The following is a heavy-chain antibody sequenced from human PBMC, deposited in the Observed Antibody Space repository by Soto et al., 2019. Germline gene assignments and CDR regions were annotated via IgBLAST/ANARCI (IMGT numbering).Heavy chain of an antibody. D-gene: IGHD2-8*02. J-gene: IGHJ4*02. Sequence: QVQLVQSGGGVVRPGGSLRLSCVASGFTFSRYTMHWVRQAPGKGLEWVALMSYDGSKKYYADSVKGRLTISRDSSKNTLLLEMDGLRHEDTALHYCARDSGLLAFDYWGQGSLVSVSA. CDR3: ARDSGLLAFDY. CDR1: GFTFSRYT. CDR2: MSYDGSKK. V-gene: IGHV3-30*04.